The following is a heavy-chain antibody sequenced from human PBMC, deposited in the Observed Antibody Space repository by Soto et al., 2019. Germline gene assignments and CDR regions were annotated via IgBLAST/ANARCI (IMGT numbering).Heavy chain of an antibody. CDR2: IIPIFGTA. D-gene: IGHD1-26*01. Sequence: SVKVSCKASGGTFSSYAISWVRQDPGQGLEWMGGIIPIFGTANYAQKFQGRVTITADESTSTAYMELSSLRSEDTAVYYCATRWGATTHERDYWGQGTLVTVSS. J-gene: IGHJ4*02. CDR1: GGTFSSYA. V-gene: IGHV1-69*13. CDR3: ATRWGATTHERDY.